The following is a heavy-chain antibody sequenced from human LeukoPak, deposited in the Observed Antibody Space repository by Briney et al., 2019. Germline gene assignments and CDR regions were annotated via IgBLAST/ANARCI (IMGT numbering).Heavy chain of an antibody. D-gene: IGHD5-18*01. CDR2: ISGSGGST. Sequence: GGTLRLSCAASGFTFSNYGMSWVRQAPGKGLEWVSAISGSGGSTYYADSVKGRFTISRDNSKNTLYLQMNSLRAEDTAVYYCAKGKDTAMAPWGQGTLVTVSS. CDR3: AKGKDTAMAP. CDR1: GFTFSNYG. J-gene: IGHJ5*02. V-gene: IGHV3-23*01.